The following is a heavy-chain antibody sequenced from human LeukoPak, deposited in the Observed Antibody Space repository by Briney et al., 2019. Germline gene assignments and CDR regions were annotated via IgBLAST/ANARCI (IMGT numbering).Heavy chain of an antibody. CDR2: IYSGGTT. Sequence: GGSLRLSCVVSGFTVTSNYMSWVRQAPGKGLEWVSVIYSGGTTNYADSVKGRFTVYRDNSKNTLYLQMNSLRAEDTAVYYCASKLTSGYWGQGTLVTISS. D-gene: IGHD4-17*01. CDR3: ASKLTSGY. J-gene: IGHJ4*02. CDR1: GFTVTSNY. V-gene: IGHV3-66*01.